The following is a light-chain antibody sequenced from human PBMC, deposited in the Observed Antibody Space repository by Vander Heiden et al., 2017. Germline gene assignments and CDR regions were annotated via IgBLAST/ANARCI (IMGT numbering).Light chain of an antibody. Sequence: DIQMTQSPSTLSASVGDRATITCRASQSISGWMAWYQQKPGKAPTVLIYDASTLETGVPSRFSGSGSGTEFTLTISNLQADDLAIFYCQQVNSYPWTFGQGTKVEIK. CDR1: QSISGW. CDR3: QQVNSYPWT. CDR2: DAS. J-gene: IGKJ1*01. V-gene: IGKV1-5*01.